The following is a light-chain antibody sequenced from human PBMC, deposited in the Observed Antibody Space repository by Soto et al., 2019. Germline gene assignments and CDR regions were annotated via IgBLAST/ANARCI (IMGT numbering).Light chain of an antibody. CDR3: CSYAGSYTFVV. V-gene: IGLV2-11*01. Sequence: QSALTQPRSVSGSPGQSVTISCTGTSSDVGGYNSVSWYQQHPGKAPKLMIYDVSKRPSGVPDRFSGSKSGNTASLTISGLQAEDEADYYCCSYAGSYTFVVFGGGTKHTVL. J-gene: IGLJ2*01. CDR2: DVS. CDR1: SSDVGGYNS.